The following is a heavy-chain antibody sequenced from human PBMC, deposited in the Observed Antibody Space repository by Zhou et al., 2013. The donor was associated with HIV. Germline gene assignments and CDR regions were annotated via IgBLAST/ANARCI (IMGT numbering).Heavy chain of an antibody. CDR1: GGTFNSNG. CDR2: IIPSSGTV. D-gene: IGHD3-22*01. Sequence: QVHLVQSGAEVKKAGSSVRVSCKTAGGTFNSNGVSWVRHAPGQGLEWMGGIIPSSGTVNFAQKFQDRVILTADASTSTVYMDLSRLTSEDTAVYYCARDKGFFDSGGYPFLTYWGQGTQVTVSS. J-gene: IGHJ4*02. V-gene: IGHV1-69*12. CDR3: ARDKGFFDSGGYPFLTY.